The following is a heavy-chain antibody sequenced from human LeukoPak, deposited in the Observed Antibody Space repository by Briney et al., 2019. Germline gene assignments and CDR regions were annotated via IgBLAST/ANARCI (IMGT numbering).Heavy chain of an antibody. CDR1: GGSISSSSYY. CDR2: VYYSGTT. J-gene: IGHJ4*02. V-gene: IGHV4-39*01. CDR3: ARHRATVIADFDY. Sequence: SETLSLTCTVSGGSISSSSYYWGWIRQPPGKGLEWIGSVYYSGTTYYNPSLKSRLTISVDTPNDQFSLRLRSVTAADTAVYYCARHRATVIADFDYWGQGTLVTVSS. D-gene: IGHD4-11*01.